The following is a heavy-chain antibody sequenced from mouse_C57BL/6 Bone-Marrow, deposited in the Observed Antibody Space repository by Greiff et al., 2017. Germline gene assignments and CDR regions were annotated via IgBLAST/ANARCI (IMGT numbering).Heavy chain of an antibody. V-gene: IGHV1-69*01. D-gene: IGHD2-3*01. CDR1: GYTFTSYW. J-gene: IGHJ2*01. Sequence: VQLQQPGAELEMPGASVKLSCKASGYTFTSYWMHWVKQRPGQGLEWIGEIDPSDSYTNYNQKFKGKSTLTVDKSSSTAYMQLSSLTSEDSAVYYCARGWLLPFDYWGQGTTLTVSS. CDR2: IDPSDSYT. CDR3: ARGWLLPFDY.